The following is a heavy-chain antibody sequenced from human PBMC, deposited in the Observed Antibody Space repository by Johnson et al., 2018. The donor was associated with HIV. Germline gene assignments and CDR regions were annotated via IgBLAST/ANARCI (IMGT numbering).Heavy chain of an antibody. Sequence: MLLVESGGGLIQPGGSLRLSCAASGFTVSSNYMSWVRQAPGKGLEWVANINQDASEKSYVDSVKGRFTISRDNANNSLSLQMSGLRADDTAVYYCVRETRDDAFDIWGQGTMVTVSS. CDR1: GFTVSSNY. D-gene: IGHD4-11*01. CDR3: VRETRDDAFDI. V-gene: IGHV3-7*03. J-gene: IGHJ3*02. CDR2: INQDASEK.